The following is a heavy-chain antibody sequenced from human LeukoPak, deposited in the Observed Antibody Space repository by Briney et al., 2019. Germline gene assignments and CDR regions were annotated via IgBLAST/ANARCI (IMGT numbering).Heavy chain of an antibody. D-gene: IGHD3-22*01. CDR3: ASENPYYYDSSGYYSHYYFDY. V-gene: IGHV1-69*05. CDR1: GGTFSSYT. Sequence: SVKVSCKASGGTFSSYTISWVRQAPGQGLEWMGRIIPIFGTANYAQKFQGRVTITTDESTSTAYMELSSLRSEDTAVYYCASENPYYYDSSGYYSHYYFDYWGQGTLVTVSS. CDR2: IIPIFGTA. J-gene: IGHJ4*02.